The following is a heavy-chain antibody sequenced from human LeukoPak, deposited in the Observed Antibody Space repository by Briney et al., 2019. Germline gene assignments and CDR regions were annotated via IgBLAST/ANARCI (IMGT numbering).Heavy chain of an antibody. Sequence: PGGSLRLSCAASGFTFDDYAMHWVRQAPGKGLEWVSGISWNSGSIGYADSVKGRFTISRDNAKNSLYLQMNSLRAEDTALYYCAKAFRPHSSSWHTFDYWGQGTLVTVSS. V-gene: IGHV3-9*01. J-gene: IGHJ4*02. D-gene: IGHD6-13*01. CDR3: AKAFRPHSSSWHTFDY. CDR2: ISWNSGSI. CDR1: GFTFDDYA.